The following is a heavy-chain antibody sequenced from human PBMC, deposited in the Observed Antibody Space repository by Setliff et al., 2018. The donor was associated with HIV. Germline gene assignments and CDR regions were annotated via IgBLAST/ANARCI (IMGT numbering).Heavy chain of an antibody. J-gene: IGHJ3*02. Sequence: ASETLSLTCTVSGASISSGSYYWGWIRQPPGKGLEWIGEIDQSGSTNYNLSLKSRVTISIDTSKNQFSLRLTSVTAADTAVYYCARGRRRITMIVVSAMGAFDIWGQGTTVTVSS. V-gene: IGHV4-39*07. CDR2: IDQSGST. CDR1: GASISSGSYY. CDR3: ARGRRRITMIVVSAMGAFDI. D-gene: IGHD3-22*01.